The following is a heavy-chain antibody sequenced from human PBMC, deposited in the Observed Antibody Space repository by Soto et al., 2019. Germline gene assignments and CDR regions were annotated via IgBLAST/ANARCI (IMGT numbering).Heavy chain of an antibody. D-gene: IGHD5-18*01. CDR3: ARSVGYHDY. V-gene: IGHV1-18*01. CDR1: GYTFSSYA. CDR2: ISTSSGNA. J-gene: IGHJ4*02. Sequence: QGQLLQSGGEVRKHGASVNVSCKASGYTFSSYAITWVRQVPGEELECMGWISTSSGNANYAQRFQARVTITRDTSTTPGYMQLRRLRSDHSAGYCCARSVGYHDYCGQGTLVTVS.